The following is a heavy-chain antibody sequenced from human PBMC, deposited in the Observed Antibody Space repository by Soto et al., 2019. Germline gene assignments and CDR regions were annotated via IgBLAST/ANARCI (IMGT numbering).Heavy chain of an antibody. D-gene: IGHD1-26*01. J-gene: IGHJ6*02. CDR1: GGSVSSGSYY. CDR3: ARDRRELPYYYYYGMDV. CDR2: IYYSGST. Sequence: QVQLQESGPGLVKPSETLSLTCTVSGGSVSSGSYYWSWIRQPPGKGLEWIGYIYYSGSTNYNPSLKSRVTISVDTSKNQFSLKLSSVTAADTAVYYCARDRRELPYYYYYGMDVWGQGITVTVSS. V-gene: IGHV4-61*01.